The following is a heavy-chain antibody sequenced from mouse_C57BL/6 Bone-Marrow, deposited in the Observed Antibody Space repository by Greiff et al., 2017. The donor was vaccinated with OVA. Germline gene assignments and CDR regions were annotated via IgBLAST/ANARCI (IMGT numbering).Heavy chain of an antibody. CDR1: GYTFTSYW. CDR2: IYPSDSET. CDR3: ARRYDGYYPFAY. J-gene: IGHJ3*01. Sequence: QVQLQQPGAELVRPGSSVKLSCKTSGYTFTSYWMDWVTQRPGQGLAWIGNIYPSDSETHYNQKFKDKATLTVDKSSSTAYMQLSSLTSEDSAVYYCARRYDGYYPFAYWGQGTLVTVSA. D-gene: IGHD2-3*01. V-gene: IGHV1-61*01.